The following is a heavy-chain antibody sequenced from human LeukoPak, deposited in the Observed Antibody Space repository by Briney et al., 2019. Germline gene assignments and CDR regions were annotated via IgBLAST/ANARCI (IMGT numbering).Heavy chain of an antibody. CDR3: ARDVAQANYDTSGYPFDY. D-gene: IGHD3-22*01. J-gene: IGHJ4*02. V-gene: IGHV4-38-2*02. CDR2: VSHGGNT. CDR1: GGSISSYY. Sequence: SETLSLTCTISGGSISSYYWGWIRQSPGKGLEWIGSVSHGGNTYYNPSLKSRVTMSVHSSKNQFSLKLTSVTAADTALYYCARDVAQANYDTSGYPFDYWGQGMLVTVSS.